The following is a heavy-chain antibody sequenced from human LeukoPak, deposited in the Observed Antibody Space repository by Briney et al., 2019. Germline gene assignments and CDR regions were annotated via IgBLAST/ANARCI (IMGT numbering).Heavy chain of an antibody. CDR2: IYYSGST. V-gene: IGHV4-39*01. Sequence: SETLSLTCTVSGGSISSSSYYWGWIRQPPGKGLEWIGSIYYSGSTYYNPSLKSRVTISVDTSKNQFSLKLSSVTAADTAVYYCARHVPTHDIVVVPAAIRQSTVGKIDYWGQGTLVTVSS. J-gene: IGHJ4*02. CDR1: GGSISSSSYY. CDR3: ARHVPTHDIVVVPAAIRQSTVGKIDY. D-gene: IGHD2-2*02.